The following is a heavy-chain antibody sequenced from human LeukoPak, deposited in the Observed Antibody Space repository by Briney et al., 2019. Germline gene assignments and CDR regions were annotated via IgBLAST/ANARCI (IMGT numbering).Heavy chain of an antibody. CDR1: GRSISSYY. V-gene: IGHV4-59*01. CDR3: ASMYYDILTGYLYFDY. J-gene: IGHJ4*02. CDR2: IYYSGTT. Sequence: SETLSLTCTVSGRSISSYYWSWIRHPPGKGLEWIGYIYYSGTTNYNPSLKSRVTISVDTSKNQFSLKLSSVTAADTAVYYCASMYYDILTGYLYFDYWGQGTLVTVSS. D-gene: IGHD3-9*01.